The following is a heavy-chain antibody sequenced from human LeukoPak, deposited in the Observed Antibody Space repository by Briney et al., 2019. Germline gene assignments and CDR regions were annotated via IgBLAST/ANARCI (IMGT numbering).Heavy chain of an antibody. CDR1: GFSFSGFW. CDR3: ASVYMDV. Sequence: PGGSLRLSCAASGFSFSGFWMSWVRQAPGKGLEWVANIKQDGSETYSVDSVKGRFTISRDNAKNSLYLQMNSLRAEDTAVYYCASVYMDVWGKGTTVTISS. J-gene: IGHJ6*03. V-gene: IGHV3-7*01. CDR2: IKQDGSET.